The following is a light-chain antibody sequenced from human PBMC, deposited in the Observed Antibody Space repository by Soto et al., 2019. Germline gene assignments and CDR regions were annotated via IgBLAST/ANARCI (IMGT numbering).Light chain of an antibody. J-gene: IGKJ1*01. V-gene: IGKV1-5*03. CDR3: QHYNSYSEA. CDR1: QNIYTR. CDR2: EAS. Sequence: DIQITQSPATLSASVGDRVTITCRASQNIYTRLAWYQQKPGKAPKLLIYEASSLDTGVPSRFSGSGSGTEFTLTISSLQPDDFATYYCQHYNSYSEAFGQGTKVDIK.